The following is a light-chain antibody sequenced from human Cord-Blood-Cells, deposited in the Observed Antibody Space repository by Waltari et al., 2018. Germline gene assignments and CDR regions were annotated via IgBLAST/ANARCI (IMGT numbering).Light chain of an antibody. V-gene: IGKV1-5*03. CDR2: KAS. Sequence: DIQMTQSPSTLSASVGDRVTITCRASQSISSWLAWYQQKPGKAPKLLIYKASSLESGGPSRFSGSGSGTEFTLTSSSLQPDDFATYYCQQYNSYSHVTFGQGTKVEIK. CDR3: QQYNSYSHVT. CDR1: QSISSW. J-gene: IGKJ1*01.